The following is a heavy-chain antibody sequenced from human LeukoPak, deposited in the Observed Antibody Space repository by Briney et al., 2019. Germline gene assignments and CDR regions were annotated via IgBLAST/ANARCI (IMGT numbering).Heavy chain of an antibody. J-gene: IGHJ4*02. Sequence: EASVKVSCKASGYTFTDFHLHWVRQAPGQGLEWMGWINPNSGGTNYAQKFQGRVTMTRDTSISTAYMDLSSLISADAAIYYCARSVVAAATTDYWGQGTLVTVSS. CDR2: INPNSGGT. CDR1: GYTFTDFH. CDR3: ARSVVAAATTDY. D-gene: IGHD4-11*01. V-gene: IGHV1-2*02.